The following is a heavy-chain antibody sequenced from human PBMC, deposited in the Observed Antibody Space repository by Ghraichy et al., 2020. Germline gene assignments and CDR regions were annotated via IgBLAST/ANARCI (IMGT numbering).Heavy chain of an antibody. V-gene: IGHV3-21*01. J-gene: IGHJ4*02. CDR3: ARGVVMSHFDY. D-gene: IGHD3-22*01. CDR2: ISSSSSYI. CDR1: GFTFSSYS. Sequence: LSLTCAASGFTFSSYSMNWVRQAPGKGLEWVSSISSSSSYIYYADSVKGRFTISRDNAKNSLYLQMNSLRAEDTAVYYCARGVVMSHFDYWGQGTLVTVSS.